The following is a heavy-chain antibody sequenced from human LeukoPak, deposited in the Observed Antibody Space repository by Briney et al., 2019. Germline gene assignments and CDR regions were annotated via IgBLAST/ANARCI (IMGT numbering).Heavy chain of an antibody. CDR2: IYYSGST. CDR3: ARNPGHDFDY. J-gene: IGHJ4*02. CDR1: GGSISSSSYY. Sequence: SETLSLTCTVSGGSISSSSYYWGWIRQPPGKGLEWIGSIYYSGSTYYNPSLKSRVTISVDTSKNQFSLKLSSVTAADTAVYYCARNPGHDFDYWGQGTLVTVSS. V-gene: IGHV4-39*07.